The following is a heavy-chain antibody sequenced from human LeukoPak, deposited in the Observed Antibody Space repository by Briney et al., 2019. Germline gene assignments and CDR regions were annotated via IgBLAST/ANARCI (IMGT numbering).Heavy chain of an antibody. CDR1: GFTFSNYV. CDR2: ISGGGSNI. Sequence: PGGSLRLSCAASGFTFSNYVMSWVRKAPGKGLEWVSSISGGGSNIYYADSVKGRFTISRNNSENTLYLQMNVLRADDTAIYYCAKEAFGDKGFDHWGQGTLAAVSS. V-gene: IGHV3-23*01. CDR3: AKEAFGDKGFDH. J-gene: IGHJ4*02. D-gene: IGHD3-10*01.